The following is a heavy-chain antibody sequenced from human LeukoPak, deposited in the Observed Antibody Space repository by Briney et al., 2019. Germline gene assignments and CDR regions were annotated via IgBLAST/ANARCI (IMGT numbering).Heavy chain of an antibody. CDR1: GGSISTYY. D-gene: IGHD4-17*01. J-gene: IGHJ6*03. V-gene: IGHV4-59*12. CDR2: IYYTGSA. Sequence: PSETLSLTCTVSGGSISTYYWSWIRQPPGKGLEWIGCIYYTGSANYNPSLKSRGTISVDTSKNQFSLKLTSVTAADTAVYFCARGTYGYYMDVWGKGTTVTVSS. CDR3: ARGTYGYYMDV.